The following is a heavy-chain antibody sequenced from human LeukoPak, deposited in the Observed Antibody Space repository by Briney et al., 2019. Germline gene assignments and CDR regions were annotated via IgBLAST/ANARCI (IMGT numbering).Heavy chain of an antibody. Sequence: GGSLRLSCAASGFTFSSSVMYWVRQAPGKGLEWVAVISNDGSHKYYADSVKGRFTISRDNAKNSLYLQMNSLRAEDTAVYYCAREGCSGGSCYSRYYYYGMDVWGQGTTVTVSS. D-gene: IGHD2-15*01. CDR1: GFTFSSSV. J-gene: IGHJ6*02. V-gene: IGHV3-30*03. CDR3: AREGCSGGSCYSRYYYYGMDV. CDR2: ISNDGSHK.